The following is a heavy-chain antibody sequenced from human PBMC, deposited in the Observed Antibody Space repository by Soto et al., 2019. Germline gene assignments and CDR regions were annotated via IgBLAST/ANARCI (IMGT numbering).Heavy chain of an antibody. CDR2: IVSGSDYT. D-gene: IGHD6-13*01. V-gene: IGHV3-11*06. J-gene: IGHJ4*02. Sequence: QVQLVESGGGLVKPGGSLRLSCAASGFTLSDYYMTWIRQAPGKGLEWVSYIVSGSDYTNYADPVKGRFTISRDNAKNSLYLEMDSLRVEDTAVYYCARLRASSWYLGGYLDYWGQGTLVTVSS. CDR1: GFTLSDYY. CDR3: ARLRASSWYLGGYLDY.